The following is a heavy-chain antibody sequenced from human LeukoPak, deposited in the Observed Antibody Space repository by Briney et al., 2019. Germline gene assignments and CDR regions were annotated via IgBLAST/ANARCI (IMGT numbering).Heavy chain of an antibody. CDR3: TRALLGGFWSGSHGY. CDR2: ISYDGSNK. J-gene: IGHJ4*02. V-gene: IGHV3-30-3*01. D-gene: IGHD3-3*01. Sequence: GRSLRLSCAASGFTFSSYAMHWVRQAPGKGLEWVAVISYDGSNKYYADSVKGRFTISRDNSKNTLYLQMNSLRAEDTAVYYCTRALLGGFWSGSHGYWGQGTLVTVSS. CDR1: GFTFSSYA.